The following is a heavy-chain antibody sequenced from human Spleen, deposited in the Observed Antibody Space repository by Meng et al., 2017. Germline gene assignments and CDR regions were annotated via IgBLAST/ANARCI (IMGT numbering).Heavy chain of an antibody. D-gene: IGHD4-11*01. V-gene: IGHV4-34*01. J-gene: IGHJ4*02. Sequence: QVQPTRWGAGLLTPSETLSLTCVVSGGSFSDYYWSWIRQPPGKGLEWIGEINHSGSTNYNPSLESRATISVDTSQNNLSLKLSSVTAADSAVYYCARGPTTMAHDFDYWGQGTLVTVSS. CDR1: GGSFSDYY. CDR3: ARGPTTMAHDFDY. CDR2: INHSGST.